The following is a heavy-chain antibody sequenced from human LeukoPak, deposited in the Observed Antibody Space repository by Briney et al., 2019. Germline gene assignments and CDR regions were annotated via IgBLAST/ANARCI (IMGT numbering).Heavy chain of an antibody. CDR2: IYYSGST. D-gene: IGHD3-9*01. CDR3: ARENILTLDP. Sequence: KPSETLSLTCTVSGGSISSSSYYWGWIRQPPGKGLEWIGSIYYSGSTYYNPSLKSRVTISVDTSKNQFSLKLSSVTAADTAVYYCARENILTLDPWGQGTLVTVSS. J-gene: IGHJ5*02. V-gene: IGHV4-39*07. CDR1: GGSISSSSYY.